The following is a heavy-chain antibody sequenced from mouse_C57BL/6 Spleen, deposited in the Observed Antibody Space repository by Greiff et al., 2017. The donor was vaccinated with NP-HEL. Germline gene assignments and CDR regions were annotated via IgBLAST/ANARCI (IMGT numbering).Heavy chain of an antibody. CDR1: GFNFKDYY. CDR2: IDPADGDT. D-gene: IGHD4-1*02. Sequence: EVQLQQSGAELVKPGASVKLSCTASGFNFKDYYMHWVKQRPEQGLEWIGRIDPADGDTKYAPKFQGKATITADTSSNTAYLQLSSLTSEDTSVYYCAPTGTAMDDWGQGTSVTVSS. J-gene: IGHJ4*01. CDR3: APTGTAMDD. V-gene: IGHV14-2*01.